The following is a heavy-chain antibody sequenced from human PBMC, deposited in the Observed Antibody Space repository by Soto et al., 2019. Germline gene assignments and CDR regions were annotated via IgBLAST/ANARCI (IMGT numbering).Heavy chain of an antibody. CDR1: GFTFRSYA. V-gene: IGHV3-30-3*01. J-gene: IGHJ5*02. D-gene: IGHD5-18*01. Sequence: QVQLVESGGGVVQPGRSLRLSCAASGFTFRSYAMHWVRQAPGKGLEWVAVISYDENNRYYTDSVKGRFTISRDNSKNTLYLQVNSLRAEDTDVYYCARSMDTAMASKDNWFDPWGQGTLVTVS. CDR3: ARSMDTAMASKDNWFDP. CDR2: ISYDENNR.